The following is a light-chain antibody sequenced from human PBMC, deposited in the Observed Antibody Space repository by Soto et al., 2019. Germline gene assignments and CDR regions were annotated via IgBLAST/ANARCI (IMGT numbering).Light chain of an antibody. J-gene: IGKJ5*01. CDR2: DTS. V-gene: IGKV3-11*01. Sequence: DIVLTQSPATLSLSPGERATLSCRASPSVSSYLAWYPQRRGQAPRLLIYDTSTRATGGPARFSGSGSGTDFTLTISSLEPEEFAGYYWQQRSNWPPSFGQGTRLEIK. CDR1: PSVSSY. CDR3: QQRSNWPPS.